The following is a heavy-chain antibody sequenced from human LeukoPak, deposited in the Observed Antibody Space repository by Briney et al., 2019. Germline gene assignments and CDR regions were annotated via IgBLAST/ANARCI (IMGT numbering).Heavy chain of an antibody. Sequence: GASVKVSCKASGYTFTSYGIGWVRQAPGQGLEWMGWISAYNGNTNYAQKLQGRVTMTTDTSTSTAYMELRSLRSDDTAVYYCARLSRVYCSSTSCTLDYWGQGTLVTVSS. D-gene: IGHD2-2*01. CDR1: GYTFTSYG. V-gene: IGHV1-18*01. J-gene: IGHJ4*02. CDR2: ISAYNGNT. CDR3: ARLSRVYCSSTSCTLDY.